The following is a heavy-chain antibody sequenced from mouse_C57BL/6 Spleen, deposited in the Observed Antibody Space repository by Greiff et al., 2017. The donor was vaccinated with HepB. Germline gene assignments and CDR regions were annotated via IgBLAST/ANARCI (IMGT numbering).Heavy chain of an antibody. CDR1: GYSITSGYY. CDR2: ISYDGSN. Sequence: DVQLQESGPGLVKPSQSLSLTCSVTGYSITSGYYWNWIRQFPGNKLEWMGYISYDGSNNYNPSLKNRISITRDTSKNQFFLKLNTVTTEDTATYYCAKDQDYYYGSRDYFDYWGQGTTLTVSS. J-gene: IGHJ2*01. V-gene: IGHV3-6*01. CDR3: AKDQDYYYGSRDYFDY. D-gene: IGHD1-1*01.